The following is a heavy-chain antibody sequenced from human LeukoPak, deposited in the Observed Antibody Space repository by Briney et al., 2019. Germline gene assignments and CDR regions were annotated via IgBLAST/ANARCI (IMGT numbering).Heavy chain of an antibody. D-gene: IGHD2-15*01. CDR2: INTDGSST. V-gene: IGHV3-74*01. J-gene: IGHJ4*02. Sequence: GRSLRLSCAASGITLSSYWLHWVRQAPGKGLVWVSLINTDGSSTSYADSVKGRFTITRDNAKNTVYLQMNSLRVEDTAVYYCARPYCSGGSCYSPPDYWGQGTLVTVSS. CDR3: ARPYCSGGSCYSPPDY. CDR1: GITLSSYW.